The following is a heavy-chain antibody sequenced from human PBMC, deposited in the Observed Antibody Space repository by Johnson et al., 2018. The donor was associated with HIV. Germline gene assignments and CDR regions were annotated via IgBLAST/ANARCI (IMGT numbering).Heavy chain of an antibody. Sequence: VQLVESGGGVVQPGRSLRLSCAASGFTVSSNYMSWVRQAPGKGLEWVSVIYSGGSTYYADSVKGRFTISRDNSKNTLYLQMNSLRAEDTAVYYCARNQWIELWRDAFDIWGQGTMVTVSS. CDR1: GFTVSSNY. V-gene: IGHV3-66*01. CDR2: IYSGGST. D-gene: IGHD5-18*01. CDR3: ARNQWIELWRDAFDI. J-gene: IGHJ3*02.